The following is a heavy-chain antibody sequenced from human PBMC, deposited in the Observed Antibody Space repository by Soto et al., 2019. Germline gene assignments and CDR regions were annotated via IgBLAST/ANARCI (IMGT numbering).Heavy chain of an antibody. CDR1: GFTFSSYS. CDR3: ASDSGYDFDAFDI. Sequence: EVQLVESGGGLVKPGGSLRLSCAASGFTFSSYSMNWVRQAPGKGLEWVSSISSSSSYIYYADSVKGRFTISRDNAKNSLYLQMNSLRAEDTAVYYCASDSGYDFDAFDIWGQGTMVTVSS. CDR2: ISSSSSYI. D-gene: IGHD5-12*01. V-gene: IGHV3-21*01. J-gene: IGHJ3*02.